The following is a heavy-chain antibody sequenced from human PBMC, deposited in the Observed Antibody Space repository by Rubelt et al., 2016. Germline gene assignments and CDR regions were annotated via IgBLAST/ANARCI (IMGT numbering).Heavy chain of an antibody. CDR2: INHSGST. CDR3: ARHAILSHSSGYFDY. CDR1: GGSFSGYY. D-gene: IGHD3-22*01. V-gene: IGHV4-34*01. J-gene: IGHJ4*02. Sequence: QVQLQESGPGLVKPSETLSLTCAVYGGSFSGYYWSWIRQPPGKGLEWIGEINHSGSTNYNPSLKSRVTISVDTSKNQFSLKLSSVTAADTAVYYCARHAILSHSSGYFDYWGQGTLVTVSS.